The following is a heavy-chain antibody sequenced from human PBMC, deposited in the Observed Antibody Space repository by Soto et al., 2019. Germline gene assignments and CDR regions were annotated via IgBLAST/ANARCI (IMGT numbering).Heavy chain of an antibody. CDR2: IYTSGST. CDR1: GGSISSYY. CDR3: ARRTFGSKSKYGYYGMDV. Sequence: PSETLSLTCTVSGGSISSYYWSWIRQPAGKGLEWIGRIYTSGSTNYNPSLKSRVTMSVDTSKNQFSLKLSSVTAADTAVYYCARRTFGSKSKYGYYGMDVWGQGTTVTVSS. V-gene: IGHV4-4*07. D-gene: IGHD3-10*01. J-gene: IGHJ6*02.